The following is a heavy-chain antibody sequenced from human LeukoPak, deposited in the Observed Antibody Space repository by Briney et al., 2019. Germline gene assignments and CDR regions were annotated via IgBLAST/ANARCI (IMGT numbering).Heavy chain of an antibody. CDR3: ARGSYNLKN. CDR2: ISSSSSTI. D-gene: IGHD1-26*01. Sequence: LSLTCTVSGGSISSGGYYWSWVRQAPGKGLEWVSYISSSSSTIYYADSVKGRFTISRDNAKNSLYLQMNSLRDEDTAVYYCARGSYNLKNWGQGILVTVSS. J-gene: IGHJ4*02. V-gene: IGHV3-48*02. CDR1: GGSISSGGYY.